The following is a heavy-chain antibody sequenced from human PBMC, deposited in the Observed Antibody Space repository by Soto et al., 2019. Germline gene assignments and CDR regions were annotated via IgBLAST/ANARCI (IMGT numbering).Heavy chain of an antibody. Sequence: VXSLRLSCAASGFTLISYGAHWFRQAPVNGLEWVAVISYDGSNKYYADSVKGRFTISRDNSKNTLYLQMNSLRAEDTAVYYCARGGLGIARTDAFDIWGQGTMVTVSS. D-gene: IGHD7-27*01. CDR1: GFTLISYG. V-gene: IGHV3-30*03. J-gene: IGHJ3*02. CDR2: ISYDGSNK. CDR3: ARGGLGIARTDAFDI.